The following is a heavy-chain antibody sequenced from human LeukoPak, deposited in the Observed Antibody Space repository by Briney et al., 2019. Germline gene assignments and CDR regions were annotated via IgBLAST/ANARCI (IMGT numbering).Heavy chain of an antibody. CDR1: GYIFSNYW. Sequence: GESLKIYCKGSGYIFSNYWIAWVRQMPGRGLESMGIIYPGDSDTRYSPSFQGQVTISADKSISTAYLQWSSLRASDTAMYYCARHGVAGPYDAFDIWGQGTRVTVSS. V-gene: IGHV5-51*01. CDR3: ARHGVAGPYDAFDI. J-gene: IGHJ3*02. CDR2: IYPGDSDT. D-gene: IGHD3-3*01.